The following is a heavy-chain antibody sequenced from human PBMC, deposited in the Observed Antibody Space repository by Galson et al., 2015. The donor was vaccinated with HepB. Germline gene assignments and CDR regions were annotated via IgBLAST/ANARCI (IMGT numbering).Heavy chain of an antibody. CDR2: IIPISGTA. CDR3: ARENFWSGYSPFRDNNWFDP. D-gene: IGHD3-3*01. Sequence: SVKVSCKASGGTFSSYAISWVRQAPGQGLEWMGGIIPISGTANYAQKFKGRVTITADESTRTAYMQLSSLRSEDTAVYYCARENFWSGYSPFRDNNWFDPWGQGTLVTVSS. CDR1: GGTFSSYA. V-gene: IGHV1-69*13. J-gene: IGHJ5*02.